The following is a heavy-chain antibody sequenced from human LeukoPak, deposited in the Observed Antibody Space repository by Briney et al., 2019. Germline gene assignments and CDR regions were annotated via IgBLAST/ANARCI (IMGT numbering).Heavy chain of an antibody. D-gene: IGHD3-16*02. CDR3: ARDLIITFGGVIGYDY. V-gene: IGHV1-2*02. J-gene: IGHJ4*02. CDR1: GYTFTGYY. CDR2: INPNSGGT. Sequence: ASVKVSCKASGYTFTGYYMHWVRQAPGQGLEWMGWINPNSGGTNYAQRFQGRVTMTRDTSISTAYMELSRLRSDDTAVYYCARDLIITFGGVIGYDYWGQGTLVTVSS.